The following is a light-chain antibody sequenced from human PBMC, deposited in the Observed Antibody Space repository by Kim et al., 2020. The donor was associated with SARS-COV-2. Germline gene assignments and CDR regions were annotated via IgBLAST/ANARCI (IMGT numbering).Light chain of an antibody. CDR1: SGTTASNY. V-gene: IGLV6-57*03. CDR2: EDN. CDR3: QSYDSSNQV. Sequence: GKTVTLSCPRSSGTTASNYGQWYQQRPGSAPTTVIYEDNQRPSGDPDRFSGSIDSSSNSASLTISGLKTEDEADYYCQSYDSSNQVFGGGTQLTVL. J-gene: IGLJ2*01.